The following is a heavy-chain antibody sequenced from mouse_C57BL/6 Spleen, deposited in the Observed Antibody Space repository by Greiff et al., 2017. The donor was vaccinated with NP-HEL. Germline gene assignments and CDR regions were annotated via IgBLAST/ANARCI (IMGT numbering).Heavy chain of an antibody. V-gene: IGHV5-6*01. CDR3: ARKGTTAVAPDY. J-gene: IGHJ2*01. Sequence: EVHLVESGGDLVKPGGSLKLSCAASGFTFSSYGMSWVRQTPDKRLEWVATISSGGSYTYYPDSVKGRFTISRDNAKNTLYLQMSSLKSEDTALSNCARKGTTAVAPDYWGQGTTLTVSS. CDR1: GFTFSSYG. D-gene: IGHD1-1*01. CDR2: ISSGGSYT.